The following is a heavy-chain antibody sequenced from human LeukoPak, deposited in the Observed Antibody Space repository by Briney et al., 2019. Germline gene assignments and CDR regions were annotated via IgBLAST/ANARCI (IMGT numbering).Heavy chain of an antibody. CDR3: ARVAVYSSSWYDTGYFQH. D-gene: IGHD6-13*01. Sequence: SETLSLTCTVSGGSISSYYWSWIRQPPGKGLEWIGYIYYSGSTNYNPSLKSRVTISVDTSKNQFSLKLSSVTAADTAVYYCARVAVYSSSWYDTGYFQHWGQGTLVTVSS. CDR1: GGSISSYY. V-gene: IGHV4-59*01. J-gene: IGHJ1*01. CDR2: IYYSGST.